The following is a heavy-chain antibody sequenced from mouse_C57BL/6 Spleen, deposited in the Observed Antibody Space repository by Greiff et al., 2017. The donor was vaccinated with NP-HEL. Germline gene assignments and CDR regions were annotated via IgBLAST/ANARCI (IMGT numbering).Heavy chain of an antibody. V-gene: IGHV1-76*01. J-gene: IGHJ2*01. D-gene: IGHD1-1*01. CDR2: IYPGSGNT. Sequence: VQLQQSGAELVRPGASVKLSCKASGYTFTDYYINWVKQRPGQGLEWIARIYPGSGNTYYNEKFKGKATLTAEKSSSTAYMQLSSLTSEDSAVYFCARGVESDYWGQGTTLTVSS. CDR3: ARGVESDY. CDR1: GYTFTDYY.